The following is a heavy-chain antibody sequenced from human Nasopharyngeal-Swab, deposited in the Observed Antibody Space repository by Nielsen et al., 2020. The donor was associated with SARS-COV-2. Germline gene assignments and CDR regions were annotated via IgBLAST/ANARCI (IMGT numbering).Heavy chain of an antibody. V-gene: IGHV3-23*01. J-gene: IGHJ4*02. D-gene: IGHD4-11*01. CDR1: GFTFNTYA. CDR3: AKGGSNYLGGY. Sequence: GESLKISCAASGFTFNTYAISWVRQAPGKGLEWVSVISGSDYSTKYADSVKGRFTISRDNSKNTLYLQMNSLRAEDTAVYYCAKGGSNYLGGYWGQGTLVTVSS. CDR2: ISGSDYST.